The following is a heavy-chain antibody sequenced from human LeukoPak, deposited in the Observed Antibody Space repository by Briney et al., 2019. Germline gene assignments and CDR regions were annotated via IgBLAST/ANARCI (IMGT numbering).Heavy chain of an antibody. J-gene: IGHJ3*02. V-gene: IGHV3-21*01. CDR1: GFTFSSYS. Sequence: GGSLRLSCAASGFTFSSYSMNWVRQAPGKGLEWVSSITSSSSYIYYADSVKGRFTISRDNAKNSLYLQMNSLRAEDTAVYYCARGKEVWGSYRYGAFDIWGQGTMVTVSS. CDR3: ARGKEVWGSYRYGAFDI. CDR2: ITSSSSYI. D-gene: IGHD3-16*02.